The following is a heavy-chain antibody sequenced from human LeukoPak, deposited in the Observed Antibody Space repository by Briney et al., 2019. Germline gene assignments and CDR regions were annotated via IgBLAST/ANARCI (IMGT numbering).Heavy chain of an antibody. CDR2: IRNKANGGTT. D-gene: IGHD3-22*01. CDR3: SRFYSSGWASGAFDI. J-gene: IGHJ3*02. CDR1: GFTFSDYA. Sequence: PGGSLRLPCTTSGFTFSDYAVSWVRQAPGKGLEWIGFIRNKANGGTTEYAASVKGRFTISRDDSKTIAHLQMSSLKTEDTAVYYYSRFYSSGWASGAFDIWGQGTMVTVSS. V-gene: IGHV3-49*04.